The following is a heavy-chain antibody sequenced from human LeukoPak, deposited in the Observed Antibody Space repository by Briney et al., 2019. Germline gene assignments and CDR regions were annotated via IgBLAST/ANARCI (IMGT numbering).Heavy chain of an antibody. D-gene: IGHD6-19*01. CDR2: IYHSGST. V-gene: IGHV4-38-2*01. CDR3: ARSEYSSGHDY. Sequence: GSLRLSCAASGFTFDDYGMSWVRQAPGKGLEWIGSIYHSGSTYYNPSLKSRVTISVDTSKNQFSLKVSSVTAADTAVYYCARSEYSSGHDYWGQGTLVTVSS. J-gene: IGHJ4*02. CDR1: GFTFDDYG.